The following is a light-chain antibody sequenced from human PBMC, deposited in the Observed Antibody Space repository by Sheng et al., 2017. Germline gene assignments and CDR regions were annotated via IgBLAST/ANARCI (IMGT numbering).Light chain of an antibody. Sequence: ETVMTQSPATLSVSPGESATLSCGASQSVSRNVAWYQQKPGQAPRLLMFAASTMATDTPDRFSGSGSGTDFTLTISRLEPEDFAVYYCQQYGSSLGVTFGPGTKVDIK. CDR2: AAS. CDR3: QQYGSSLGVT. CDR1: QSVSRN. V-gene: IGKV3-20*01. J-gene: IGKJ3*01.